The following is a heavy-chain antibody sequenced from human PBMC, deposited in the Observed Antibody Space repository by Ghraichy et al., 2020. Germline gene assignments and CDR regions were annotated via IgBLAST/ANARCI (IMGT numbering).Heavy chain of an antibody. CDR3: AKHIESPPSGMDV. CDR2: ISGSGSST. Sequence: ETLSLTCAASGFTFSNSAVSWVRQAPGKGLEWVSSISGSGSSTNYADSVKGRFTISRDNFKSTLYLQMSSLRDDDTAVYYCAKHIESPPSGMDVWGQGTTVTVSS. J-gene: IGHJ6*02. CDR1: GFTFSNSA. V-gene: IGHV3-23*01.